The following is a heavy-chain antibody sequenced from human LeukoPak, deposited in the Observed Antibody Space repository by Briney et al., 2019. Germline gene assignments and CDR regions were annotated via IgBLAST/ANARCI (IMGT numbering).Heavy chain of an antibody. V-gene: IGHV3-66*01. CDR2: IYSGGST. CDR1: GFTVSSNH. J-gene: IGHJ4*02. Sequence: GGSLRLSCAASGFTVSSNHMSWVRQAPGKGLEWVSVIYSGGSTYYSDSVKGRFTISRDNSKNTLYLQMNSLRAEDTAVYYCARDVAYDSSGYYQTEYYFDYWGQGTLVTVSS. D-gene: IGHD3-22*01. CDR3: ARDVAYDSSGYYQTEYYFDY.